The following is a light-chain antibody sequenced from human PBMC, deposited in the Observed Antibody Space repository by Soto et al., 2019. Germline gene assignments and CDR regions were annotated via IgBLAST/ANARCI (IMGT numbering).Light chain of an antibody. V-gene: IGLV2-14*03. Sequence: QSALTQPASVSGSPGQSIAISCTGTSSDVGAYNSVSWYQQHPGRAPKLMIHDVSDRPSGVSNRFSGSKSGNTASLTISGLQAEDEADYYCSSYTSSSTYVFGTGTKLTDL. J-gene: IGLJ1*01. CDR1: SSDVGAYNS. CDR2: DVS. CDR3: SSYTSSSTYV.